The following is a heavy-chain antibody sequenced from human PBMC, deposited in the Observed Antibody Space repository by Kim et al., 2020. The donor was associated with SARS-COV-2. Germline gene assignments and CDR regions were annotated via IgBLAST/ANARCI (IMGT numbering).Heavy chain of an antibody. Sequence: YADSVKGRFTISRDTAKHTLYLQMNSLRAEDTAVYYCPRGYYYGIDVWGQGTTVTVSS. CDR3: PRGYYYGIDV. V-gene: IGHV3-74*01. J-gene: IGHJ6*02. D-gene: IGHD3-16*01.